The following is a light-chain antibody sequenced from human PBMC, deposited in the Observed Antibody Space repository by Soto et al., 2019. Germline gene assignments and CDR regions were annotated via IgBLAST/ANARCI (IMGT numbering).Light chain of an antibody. CDR3: AVWDDRLSGL. CDR1: TSNVERNY. J-gene: IGLJ3*02. V-gene: IGLV1-47*02. CDR2: RDH. Sequence: QSVLTQPPSASGTPGQRVIITCSGGTSNVERNYVYWYQHLPGAAPKLLIYRDHQRPSWVPDRFSASKSGTSASLAISGLRSEDEADYYCAVWDDRLSGLFGGGTKVTVL.